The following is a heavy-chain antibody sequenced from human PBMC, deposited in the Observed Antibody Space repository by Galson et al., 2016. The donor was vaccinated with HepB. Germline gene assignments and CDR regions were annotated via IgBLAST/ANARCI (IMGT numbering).Heavy chain of an antibody. CDR3: AKSLLGVTLVSYYYGMDV. CDR1: GFRFSSYA. J-gene: IGHJ6*02. V-gene: IGHV3-23*01. D-gene: IGHD2-21*02. CDR2: ISGSGTNT. Sequence: SLRLSCAASGFRFSSYAVSWVRQAPGKGLEWVSGISGSGTNTYYEDSVKGRFTISRDNSKNTLFLQMNSLRAEDTAVYYCAKSLLGVTLVSYYYGMDVWGQGTTVTVSS.